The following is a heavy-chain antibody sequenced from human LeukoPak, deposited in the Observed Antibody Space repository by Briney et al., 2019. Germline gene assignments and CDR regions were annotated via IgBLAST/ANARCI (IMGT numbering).Heavy chain of an antibody. D-gene: IGHD3-9*01. CDR2: ISPIFCTA. Sequence: SSVTVSCKASVGTVSSYAISWVRQAPGHGLEWVGGISPIFCTANYAQKFQGRDTITADESTSTAYMELSSLRYEDTAVYYCARDRVLRYFDWLPHYYYYDGMDVWGKGTTVTVSS. J-gene: IGHJ6*04. V-gene: IGHV1-69*01. CDR3: ARDRVLRYFDWLPHYYYYDGMDV. CDR1: VGTVSSYA.